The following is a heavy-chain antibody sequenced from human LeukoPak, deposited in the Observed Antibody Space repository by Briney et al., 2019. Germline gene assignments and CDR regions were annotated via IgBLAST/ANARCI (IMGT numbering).Heavy chain of an antibody. Sequence: GGSLRLSCAASGFSFSSYSMNWVRQAPGKGLEWVSSITGSSSYIYYADSVKGRFTISRDNAENSLSLQMNSLRAEDTAVYYCVRDGTYGSGSYGEAFDYWGQGTLV. CDR2: ITGSSSYI. CDR3: VRDGTYGSGSYGEAFDY. CDR1: GFSFSSYS. J-gene: IGHJ4*02. V-gene: IGHV3-21*01. D-gene: IGHD3-10*01.